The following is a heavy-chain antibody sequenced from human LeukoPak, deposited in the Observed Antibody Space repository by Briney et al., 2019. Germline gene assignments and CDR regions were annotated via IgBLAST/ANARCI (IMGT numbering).Heavy chain of an antibody. J-gene: IGHJ4*02. CDR3: ARLDYFDD. CDR1: GFTFSGYW. Sequence: GXSLTLSCAASGFTFSGYWMHWVRHAPGKGLVWVARIKYDGSYTNYADSVKGRFSISRDNAKNTLYLQLNSLRAEDTAVYYCARLDYFDDWGQGTLVTVPS. CDR2: IKYDGSYT. V-gene: IGHV3-74*01.